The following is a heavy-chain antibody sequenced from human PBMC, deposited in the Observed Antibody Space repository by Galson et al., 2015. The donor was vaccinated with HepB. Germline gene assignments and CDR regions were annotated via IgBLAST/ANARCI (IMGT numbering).Heavy chain of an antibody. Sequence: SLRLSCAASGFTFSSYSMNWVRQAPGKGLEWVSYISSSSSTIYYADSVKGRFTISRDNAKNSLYLQMNSLRDEDTAVYYCARDARGYSYGYFDYWGQGTLVTVSS. J-gene: IGHJ4*02. V-gene: IGHV3-48*02. CDR2: ISSSSSTI. CDR3: ARDARGYSYGYFDY. D-gene: IGHD5-18*01. CDR1: GFTFSSYS.